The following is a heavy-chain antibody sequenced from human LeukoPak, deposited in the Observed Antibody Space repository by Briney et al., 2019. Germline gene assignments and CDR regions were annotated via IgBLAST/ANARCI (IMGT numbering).Heavy chain of an antibody. V-gene: IGHV3-30*04. CDR1: GFSFYNFY. CDR2: ISTVGHEN. CDR3: AREMDRKVSLDS. J-gene: IGHJ4*02. Sequence: PGGSLRLSCAASGFSFYNFYLHWVRQAPGKGLEWVASISTVGHENYYADSVRGRFIISRDNSKDTLHLQLDSLSAEDTAMYYCAREMDRKVSLDSWGQGTLVTVSS. D-gene: IGHD5/OR15-5a*01.